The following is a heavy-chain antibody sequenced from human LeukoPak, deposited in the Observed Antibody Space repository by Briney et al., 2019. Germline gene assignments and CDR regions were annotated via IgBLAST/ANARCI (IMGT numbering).Heavy chain of an antibody. J-gene: IGHJ4*02. Sequence: ASVKVSCKASGYTFTKYDIHWVRQAPGQRLEWMGWISPYIGNTYYSQKLQGRITMTTDTSTTTAYMELRSLRSDDTGVYYCARFTPRLSREKFDYWGQRTLVTVSS. CDR2: ISPYIGNT. CDR3: ARFTPRLSREKFDY. CDR1: GYTFTKYD. V-gene: IGHV1-18*01. D-gene: IGHD3-3*02.